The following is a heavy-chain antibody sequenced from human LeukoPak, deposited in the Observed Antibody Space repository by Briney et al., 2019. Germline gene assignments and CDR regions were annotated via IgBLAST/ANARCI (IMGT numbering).Heavy chain of an antibody. D-gene: IGHD1-26*01. CDR1: GFTFSSYA. Sequence: PGGSLRLSCAASGFTFSSYAMSWVRQAPGKGLEWVSAISGTGSSTYYADSVKGRFTISRDNAKNSLYLQMDSLGPEDTAVYYCARDPYSGLYGNDYYYYMDVWGKGTTVTISS. J-gene: IGHJ6*03. CDR3: ARDPYSGLYGNDYYYYMDV. V-gene: IGHV3-23*01. CDR2: ISGTGSST.